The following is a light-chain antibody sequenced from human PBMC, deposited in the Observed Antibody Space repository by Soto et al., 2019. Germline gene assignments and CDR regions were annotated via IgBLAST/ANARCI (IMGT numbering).Light chain of an antibody. CDR2: AAS. CDR3: QHSHSTPYT. J-gene: IGKJ2*01. V-gene: IGKV1-39*01. Sequence: DITMTQSPSSLSASVGDRVTITCRSSQSISSYLNWYQQNPGKAPKLLIYAASSLQSGVPSRFSGSGSWTDFTLTISSLQSEDFATYYCQHSHSTPYTFGQGTKLQI. CDR1: QSISSY.